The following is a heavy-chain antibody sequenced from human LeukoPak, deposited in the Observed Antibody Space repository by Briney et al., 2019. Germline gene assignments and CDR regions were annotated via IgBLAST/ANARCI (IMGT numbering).Heavy chain of an antibody. J-gene: IGHJ4*02. CDR1: GFTFSTYW. Sequence: GGSLRLSCAASGFTFSTYWMSWVRQAPGKGLEWVANIKEDESEKHYVDSVKGRFTISRDNAKNSLFLQMNSLRAGDTAVYYCARDPSSAYYYDSSGYPDYWGQGTLVTVSS. V-gene: IGHV3-7*01. CDR2: IKEDESEK. CDR3: ARDPSSAYYYDSSGYPDY. D-gene: IGHD3-22*01.